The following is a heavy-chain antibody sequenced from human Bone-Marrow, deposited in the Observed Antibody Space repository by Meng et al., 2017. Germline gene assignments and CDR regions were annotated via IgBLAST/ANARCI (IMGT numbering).Heavy chain of an antibody. J-gene: IGHJ5*02. Sequence: VQLVLSGTELKKPGAQGKVSCQSYGYTYPDDYIPWVRRAPGQGLDGMGLLHPDGGGTYYAQQFQGRVTMTRDTSINTAYLELSRLTSADTAVYYCAREGGPDKWFDPWGQGTLVTVSS. CDR2: LHPDGGGT. CDR1: GYTYPDDY. CDR3: AREGGPDKWFDP. V-gene: IGHV1-2*02. D-gene: IGHD2-15*01.